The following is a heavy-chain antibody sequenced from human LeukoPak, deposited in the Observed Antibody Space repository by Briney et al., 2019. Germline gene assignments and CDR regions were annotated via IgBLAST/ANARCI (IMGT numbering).Heavy chain of an antibody. J-gene: IGHJ3*02. CDR2: ISSSGSTI. D-gene: IGHD2-21*02. CDR3: ARDSYCGGDCNAFDI. CDR1: GFTFSDYY. Sequence: KPGGSLRFSCAASGFTFSDYYMSWIRQAPGKGLEWVSYISSSGSTIYYADSVKGRFTISRDNAKNSLYLQMNSLRAEDTAVYYCARDSYCGGDCNAFDIWGQGTMVTVSS. V-gene: IGHV3-11*01.